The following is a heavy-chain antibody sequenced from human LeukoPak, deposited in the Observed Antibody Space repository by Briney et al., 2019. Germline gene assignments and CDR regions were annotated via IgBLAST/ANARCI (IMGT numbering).Heavy chain of an antibody. J-gene: IGHJ5*02. V-gene: IGHV3-20*04. CDR2: INWNGGST. D-gene: IGHD3-3*01. CDR3: ARDFHELRFLEWTPSA. CDR1: GFTFTNYA. Sequence: GGSLRLSCAASGFTFTNYAMTWVRQAPGKGLEWVSGINWNGGSTGYADSVKGRFTISRDNAKNSLYLQMNSLRAEDTALYYCARDFHELRFLEWTPSAWGQGTLVTVSS.